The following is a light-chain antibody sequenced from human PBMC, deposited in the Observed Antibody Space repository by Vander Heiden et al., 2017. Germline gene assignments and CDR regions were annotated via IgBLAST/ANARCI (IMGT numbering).Light chain of an antibody. Sequence: EIKMTKSPSSLSTSVGDRVTITCRASQAIHKGLAWYQQKPGKAPKLLIYDASTLQSGVPSRFSGGGSGTEFTLTISSLQPDDFATYYCQQYYTYPWTFGRGTRVDI. CDR1: QAIHKG. J-gene: IGKJ1*01. CDR3: QQYYTYPWT. CDR2: DAS. V-gene: IGKV1-5*01.